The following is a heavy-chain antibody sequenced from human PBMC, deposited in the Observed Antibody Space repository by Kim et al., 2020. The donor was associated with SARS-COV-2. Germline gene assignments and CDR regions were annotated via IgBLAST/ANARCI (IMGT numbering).Heavy chain of an antibody. J-gene: IGHJ6*02. CDR3: ARDSRRGIQLWLPGYYYYGMDV. CDR2: ISSSSSYI. D-gene: IGHD5-18*01. V-gene: IGHV3-21*01. Sequence: GGSLRLSCAASGFTFSSYSMNWVRQAPGKGLEWVSSISSSSSYIYYADSVKGRFTISRDNAKNSLYLQMNSLRAEDTAVYYCARDSRRGIQLWLPGYYYYGMDVWGQGTTVTVSS. CDR1: GFTFSSYS.